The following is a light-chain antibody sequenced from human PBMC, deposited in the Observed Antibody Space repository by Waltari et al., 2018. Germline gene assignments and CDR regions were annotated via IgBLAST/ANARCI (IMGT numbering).Light chain of an antibody. CDR3: NSRDSSGNHLRVV. Sequence: SSQLTQDPAVSVALGLTVRITCQVDSLRSDYANWYQQKPGQAPLLVIYGKNNRPSGIPDRFSGSSSGNTASLTITGAQAEDEADYYCNSRDSSGNHLRVVFGGGTKLTVL. V-gene: IGLV3-19*01. J-gene: IGLJ2*01. CDR1: SLRSDY. CDR2: GKN.